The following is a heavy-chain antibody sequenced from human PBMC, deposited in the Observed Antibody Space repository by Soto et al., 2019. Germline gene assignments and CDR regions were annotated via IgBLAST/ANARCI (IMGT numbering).Heavy chain of an antibody. Sequence: EVQLVESGGGLVKPGGSLRLSCAASGFTFNNYNRNWVRQAPGKGLEWVSSFSSISGHIYYADSVKGRFTISRDNAKHSLEMQMNNLGAEDTAVYYCAIDPRYSSGWYWYFDLWGGGTLVTVSS. CDR2: FSSISGHI. CDR1: GFTFNNYN. J-gene: IGHJ2*01. V-gene: IGHV3-21*01. CDR3: AIDPRYSSGWYWYFDL. D-gene: IGHD6-19*01.